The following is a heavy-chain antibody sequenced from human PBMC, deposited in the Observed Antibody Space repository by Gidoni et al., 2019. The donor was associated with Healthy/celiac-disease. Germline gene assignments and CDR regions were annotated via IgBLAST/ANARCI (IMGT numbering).Heavy chain of an antibody. Sequence: QVQLVQSGAAVKKPESSVKVCCKASGYTFTGYDMHWGRQAPGQGLEWMGWINPNSGGTNYAQKFQGWVTMTRDTSISTAYMELSRLRSDDTAVYYCARGDGVTMVRGVIMYYYGMDVWGQGTTVTVSS. J-gene: IGHJ6*02. CDR3: ARGDGVTMVRGVIMYYYGMDV. D-gene: IGHD3-10*01. CDR2: INPNSGGT. V-gene: IGHV1-2*04. CDR1: GYTFTGYD.